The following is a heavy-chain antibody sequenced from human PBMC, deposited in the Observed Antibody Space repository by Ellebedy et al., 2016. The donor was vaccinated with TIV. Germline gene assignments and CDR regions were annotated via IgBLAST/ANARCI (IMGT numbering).Heavy chain of an antibody. CDR3: ARDRVGGFDH. Sequence: GGSLRLSXAASGFTFSSYSMNWVRQAPGRGLEWVSSINNSSGYIFYADSVKGRFTISRDKSKNTVSLQMNSLRVDDTAAYYCARDRVGGFDHWGQGTLVTVSS. V-gene: IGHV3-21*01. D-gene: IGHD1-26*01. CDR1: GFTFSSYS. CDR2: INNSSGYI. J-gene: IGHJ5*02.